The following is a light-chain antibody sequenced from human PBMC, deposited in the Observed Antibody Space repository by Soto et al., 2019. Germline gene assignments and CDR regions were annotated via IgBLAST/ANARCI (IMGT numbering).Light chain of an antibody. CDR2: GAS. Sequence: EIVMTQSPATLSVSPGERVTLSCRASQSVSSNLAWYQQTPGQAPRLLIYGASTRATGIPARFSGSGSGTEFTLTISSLQSEDFAVYYCQQYNNWWTFGQGTKVEIK. CDR3: QQYNNWWT. V-gene: IGKV3-15*01. J-gene: IGKJ1*01. CDR1: QSVSSN.